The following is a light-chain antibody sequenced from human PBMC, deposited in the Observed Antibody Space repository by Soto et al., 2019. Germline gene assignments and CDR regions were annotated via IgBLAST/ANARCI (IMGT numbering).Light chain of an antibody. CDR2: EVS. J-gene: IGLJ2*01. Sequence: QSALTQPPSASGSPGQSVAISCTGTSSDVGGYNYVSWYQHHPGKAPKLMIYEVSKRPSGVPDRFSGSKSGNTASLTVSGLQPEDEAEYYCSSYAGTKNVVFGGGTKLTVL. V-gene: IGLV2-8*01. CDR3: SSYAGTKNVV. CDR1: SSDVGGYNY.